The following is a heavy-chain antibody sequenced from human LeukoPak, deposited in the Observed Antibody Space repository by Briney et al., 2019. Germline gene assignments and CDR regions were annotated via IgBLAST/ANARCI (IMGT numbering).Heavy chain of an antibody. V-gene: IGHV4-34*01. J-gene: IGHJ4*02. D-gene: IGHD2-2*01. CDR2: INHSGST. CDR3: ARKTSIRGGFH. Sequence: SETLSLTCAVYGGSFSGYYWSWLRQPPGKGLEWIGEINHSGSTNYNPSLKSRITISVDTSKNQFSLKLISVTAADTAVYYCARKTSIRGGFHWGQGTLVTVFS. CDR1: GGSFSGYY.